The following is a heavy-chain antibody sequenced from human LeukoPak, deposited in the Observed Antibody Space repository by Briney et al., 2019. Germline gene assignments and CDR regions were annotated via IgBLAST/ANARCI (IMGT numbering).Heavy chain of an antibody. CDR2: ISSRSSYI. V-gene: IGHV3-21*01. D-gene: IGHD3-22*01. J-gene: IGHJ4*02. CDR1: GFTFSNYS. CDR3: ARGKYYDSSGYYPDY. Sequence: GGSLRLSCAASGFTFSNYSMNWVRQAPGKGLEWVSSISSRSSYIYYADSVKGRFTISRDNAKNSLYLQMNSLRAEDTAVYYCARGKYYDSSGYYPDYWGQGTLVTVSS.